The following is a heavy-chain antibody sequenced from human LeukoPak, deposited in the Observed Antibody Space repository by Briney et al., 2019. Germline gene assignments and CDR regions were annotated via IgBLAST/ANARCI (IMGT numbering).Heavy chain of an antibody. D-gene: IGHD5-18*01. V-gene: IGHV4-31*03. J-gene: IGHJ4*02. CDR3: VRWQYWDTGGYFDF. CDR1: GGSISGGAYY. CDR2: IYYSGNT. Sequence: SETLSLTCTVSGGSISGGAYYWSWIRQHPGKGLGWIGYIYYSGNTYYNPSLKSRVAISVDTSKKQFSLKLSSVTAADTAVYYCVRWQYWDTGGYFDFWGQGTLVPVSS.